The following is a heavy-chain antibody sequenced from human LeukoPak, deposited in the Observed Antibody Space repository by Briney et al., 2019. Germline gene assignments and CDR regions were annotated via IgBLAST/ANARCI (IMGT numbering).Heavy chain of an antibody. CDR2: IIPIFGTA. Sequence: SVKVSCKASGYTFTGYYMHWVRQAPGQGLEWMGRIIPIFGTANYAQKFQGRVTITTDESTSTAYMELSSLRSGDTAVYYCAKGGYYDILTGYLDWFDPWGQGTLVTVSS. CDR3: AKGGYYDILTGYLDWFDP. D-gene: IGHD3-9*01. V-gene: IGHV1-69*05. J-gene: IGHJ5*02. CDR1: GYTFTGYY.